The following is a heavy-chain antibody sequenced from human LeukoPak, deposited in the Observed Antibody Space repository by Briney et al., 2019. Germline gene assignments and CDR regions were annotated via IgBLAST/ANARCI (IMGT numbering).Heavy chain of an antibody. J-gene: IGHJ4*02. CDR1: GYSFSSYW. Sequence: GESLKISCKGSGYSFSSYWIAWVRQVPGKGLEWMGVIYPGDSDPRYSPSFQGQVTFSADKSINTVYLQWSSLKASDTAMYYCARRASGWYFVHWGQGTLVTVSS. CDR3: ARRASGWYFVH. CDR2: IYPGDSDP. V-gene: IGHV5-51*01. D-gene: IGHD6-19*01.